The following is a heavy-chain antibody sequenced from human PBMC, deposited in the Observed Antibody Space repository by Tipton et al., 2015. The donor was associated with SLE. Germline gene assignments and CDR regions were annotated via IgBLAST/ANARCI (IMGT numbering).Heavy chain of an antibody. D-gene: IGHD3-3*01. V-gene: IGHV4-39*07. CDR2: VYYSGYT. CDR3: ARDRHDFWGRDLSEEINWFDP. CDR1: GGSVNSNSHS. Sequence: TLSLTCTVSGGSVNSNSHSWGWIRQSPGKGLEWIGHVYYSGYTYYNPSLKSRVAISLASSKNQFSLKLSSVTATDTAVYFCARDRHDFWGRDLSEEINWFDPWGQGTLVIVS. J-gene: IGHJ5*02.